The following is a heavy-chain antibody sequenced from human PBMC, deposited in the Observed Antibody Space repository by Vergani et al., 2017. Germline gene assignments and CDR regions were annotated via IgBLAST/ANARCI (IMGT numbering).Heavy chain of an antibody. CDR1: GGSISSYY. CDR2: IYTRGST. Sequence: QVQLQESGPGLVKPSETLSLTCTVSGGSISSYYWSWIRQPAGKGLEWIGRIYTRGSTNYNPSLKSRVTMSVDTSKNQFSLKLSSVTAADTAVYYCARDSSGCYREDGDDAFDIWGQGTMVTVSS. V-gene: IGHV4-4*07. CDR3: ARDSSGCYREDGDDAFDI. J-gene: IGHJ3*02. D-gene: IGHD6-19*01.